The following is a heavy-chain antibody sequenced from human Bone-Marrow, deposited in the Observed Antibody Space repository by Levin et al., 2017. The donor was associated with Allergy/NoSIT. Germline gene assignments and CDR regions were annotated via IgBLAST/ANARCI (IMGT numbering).Heavy chain of an antibody. J-gene: IGHJ4*02. Sequence: SETLSLTCTVSGDSISNYCWSWIRQPPGKGLEYIAYIHDNGDTNYNPSLKSRLSMSVDTSKNQFFLRLSSVTAADTAVYFCARQRLERLLCDYWGQGTLVTVSS. CDR1: GDSISNYC. D-gene: IGHD4-11*01. CDR3: ARQRLERLLCDY. CDR2: IHDNGDT. V-gene: IGHV4-59*08.